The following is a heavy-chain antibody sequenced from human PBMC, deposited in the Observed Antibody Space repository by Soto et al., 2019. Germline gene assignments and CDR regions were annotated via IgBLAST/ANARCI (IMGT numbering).Heavy chain of an antibody. CDR1: GSTFSSYT. J-gene: IGHJ6*02. Sequence: QVQLVQSGAEVRKPGSSVEVSCMASGSTFSSYTVNWVRQAPGQGLEWIGRIIPVLGVTHYARRSQGRVTITADRCRKTAYTELTSLTSEDTAVYYCARRRYCGVDCYNKFYYGMDVWGQGTTVTVSS. V-gene: IGHV1-69*02. D-gene: IGHD2-21*02. CDR2: IIPVLGVT. CDR3: ARRRYCGVDCYNKFYYGMDV.